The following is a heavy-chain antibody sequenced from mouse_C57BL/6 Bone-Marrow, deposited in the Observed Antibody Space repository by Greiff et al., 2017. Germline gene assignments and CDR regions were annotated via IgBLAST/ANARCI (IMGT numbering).Heavy chain of an antibody. CDR2: IDPSDSYT. CDR3: AERGLDY. Sequence: VQLQQSGAELVRPGTSVKLSCKASGYTFTSYWMHWVKQRPGQGLEWIGVIDPSDSYTNYNQKSKGKATLTVDTSSSTACMQLSSLTSEDSAVFYCAERGLDYWGQGTLVTVSA. CDR1: GYTFTSYW. V-gene: IGHV1-59*01. J-gene: IGHJ3*01. D-gene: IGHD4-1*01.